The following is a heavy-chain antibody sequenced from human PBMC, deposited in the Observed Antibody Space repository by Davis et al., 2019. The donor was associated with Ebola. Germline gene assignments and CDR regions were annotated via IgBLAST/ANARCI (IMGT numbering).Heavy chain of an antibody. D-gene: IGHD2-21*01. CDR3: ARDEVPYCGGDCYSNYYYGMDV. Sequence: GESLKISCAASGFTFSDYYMSWIRQAPGKGLEWVSYISSRGSTIYYADSVKGRFTISRDNAKNSLYLQMNSLRAEDTAVYYWARDEVPYCGGDCYSNYYYGMDVWGQGTTVTVSS. CDR2: ISSRGSTI. J-gene: IGHJ6*02. V-gene: IGHV3-11*04. CDR1: GFTFSDYY.